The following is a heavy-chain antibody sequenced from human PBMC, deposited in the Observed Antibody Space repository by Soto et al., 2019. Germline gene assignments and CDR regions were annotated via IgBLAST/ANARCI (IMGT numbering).Heavy chain of an antibody. CDR2: IYYSGST. CDR3: ASSDNKNYYYYGMDV. D-gene: IGHD1-1*01. J-gene: IGHJ6*02. Sequence: SETLSLTCTVSGGSISSYYWSWIRQPPGKGLEWIGYIYYSGSTNYNPSLKSRVTISVDTSKNQFSLKLSSVTAADTAVYYCASSDNKNYYYYGMDVWGQGTTVTVSS. CDR1: GGSISSYY. V-gene: IGHV4-59*01.